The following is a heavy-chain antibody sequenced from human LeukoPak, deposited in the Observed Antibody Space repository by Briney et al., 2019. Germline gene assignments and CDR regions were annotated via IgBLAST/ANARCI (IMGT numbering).Heavy chain of an antibody. CDR3: ARDLGATIFDFDY. V-gene: IGHV3-23*01. D-gene: IGHD1-26*01. J-gene: IGHJ4*02. CDR2: TSGSGDAT. CDR1: KFNFA. Sequence: GGSLRLSCAASKFNFAMSWVRQTADKRLEWVSATSGSGDATFYTDSVEGRFTISRDNAKNSLYLQMNSLRVEDTAVYYCARDLGATIFDFDYWGQGTLVTVSS.